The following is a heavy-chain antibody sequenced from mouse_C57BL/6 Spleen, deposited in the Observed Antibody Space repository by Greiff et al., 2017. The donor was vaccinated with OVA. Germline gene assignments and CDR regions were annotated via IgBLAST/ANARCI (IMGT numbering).Heavy chain of an antibody. Sequence: QVQLQQSGAELVRPGTSVKVSCKASGYAFTNYLIEWVKQRPGQGLEWIGVINPGSGGTNYNEKFKGKATLTADKSSSTAYMQLSSLTSEDSAVYFCARSKGGKFTRDYFDYGGQGTTLTGSS. CDR2: INPGSGGT. CDR3: ARSKGGKFTRDYFDY. J-gene: IGHJ2*01. CDR1: GYAFTNYL. V-gene: IGHV1-54*01.